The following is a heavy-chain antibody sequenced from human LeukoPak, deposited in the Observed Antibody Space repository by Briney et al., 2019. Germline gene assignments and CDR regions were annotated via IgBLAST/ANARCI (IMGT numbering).Heavy chain of an antibody. J-gene: IGHJ4*02. CDR2: IWYAGSNK. D-gene: IGHD2-2*01. V-gene: IGHV3-33*01. CDR1: GFTFSSYG. CDR3: ARSRGIVVPAAMFDY. Sequence: GRSLRLSCAASGFTFSSYGMHWVRQAPGKGLEWVAVIWYAGSNKYYADSVKGRFTISRDNSKNTLYLQMNSLRAEDTAVYYCARSRGIVVPAAMFDYWGQGTLVTVSS.